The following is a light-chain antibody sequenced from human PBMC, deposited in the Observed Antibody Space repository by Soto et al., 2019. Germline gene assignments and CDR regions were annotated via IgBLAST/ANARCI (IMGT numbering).Light chain of an antibody. Sequence: EFVLTQSPGTLSLSQGERATLSCRASQSVSSSYIAWYQQKPGQAPRFLTYGPSSRATGIPDRFSGSGSGTDFTLTISRLEPEDFAVYYCQQFGSSPPRITFGQGTLLEIK. CDR3: QQFGSSPPRIT. CDR1: QSVSSSY. J-gene: IGKJ5*01. V-gene: IGKV3-20*01. CDR2: GPS.